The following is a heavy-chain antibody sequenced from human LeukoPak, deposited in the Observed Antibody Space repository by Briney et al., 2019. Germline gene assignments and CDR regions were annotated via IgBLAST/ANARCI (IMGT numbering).Heavy chain of an antibody. J-gene: IGHJ4*02. V-gene: IGHV1-8*01. D-gene: IGHD3-10*01. CDR3: VIFRVRGAPYYFDY. CDR2: MNPNSGNT. Sequence: GASVKVSCKASGYTFTSYDINWVRQATGQGLEWMGWMNPNSGNTGYAQKFQGRVTMTRNTSISTAYMELSSLRSEDTAVYYCVIFRVRGAPYYFDYWGQGTLVTVSS. CDR1: GYTFTSYD.